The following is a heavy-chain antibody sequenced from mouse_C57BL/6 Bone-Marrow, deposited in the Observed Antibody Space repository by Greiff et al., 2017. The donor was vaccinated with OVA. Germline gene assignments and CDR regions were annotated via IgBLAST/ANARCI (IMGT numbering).Heavy chain of an antibody. Sequence: VQLQQPGAELVKPGASVKMSCKASGYTFTSYWITWVKQRPGQGLEWIGDIYPGSGSTNYNEKFKSKATLTVDTSSSTAYMQLSSLTSEDSAVYYGARTGYYSNRGFAYWGQGTLVTVSA. CDR2: IYPGSGST. V-gene: IGHV1-55*01. CDR3: ARTGYYSNRGFAY. J-gene: IGHJ3*01. CDR1: GYTFTSYW. D-gene: IGHD2-5*01.